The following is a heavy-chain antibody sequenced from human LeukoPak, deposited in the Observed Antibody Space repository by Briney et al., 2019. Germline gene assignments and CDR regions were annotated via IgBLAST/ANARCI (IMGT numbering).Heavy chain of an antibody. CDR2: MNPNSGNT. J-gene: IGHJ6*02. Sequence: ASVKVSCKASGYTFTSCDINWVRQATGQGLEWMGWMNPNSGNTGYAQKFQGRVTMTRNTSISTAYMELSSLRSEDTAVYYCARGLGGAVAGTWGYYYYYGMDVWGQGTTVTVSS. D-gene: IGHD6-19*01. V-gene: IGHV1-8*01. CDR3: ARGLGGAVAGTWGYYYYYGMDV. CDR1: GYTFTSCD.